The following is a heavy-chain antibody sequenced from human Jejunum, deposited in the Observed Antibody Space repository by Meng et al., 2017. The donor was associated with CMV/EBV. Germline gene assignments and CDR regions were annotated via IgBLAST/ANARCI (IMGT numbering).Heavy chain of an antibody. V-gene: IGHV3-74*01. CDR3: ARDAADSSSPAWFDP. D-gene: IGHD6-13*01. Sequence: SGFPFSSYWMHWVRQAPGKGLVWVSRINTDGTTISYADSVKGRFTVSRDNSKNTLYLQMNSLRAEDTAVYYCARDAADSSSPAWFDPWGQGTLVTVSS. CDR1: GFPFSSYW. CDR2: INTDGTTI. J-gene: IGHJ5*02.